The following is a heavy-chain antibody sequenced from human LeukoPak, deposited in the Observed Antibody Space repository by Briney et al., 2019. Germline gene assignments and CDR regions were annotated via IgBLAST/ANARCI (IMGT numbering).Heavy chain of an antibody. CDR3: ARAYSSSWYFNWFDP. CDR1: GGSISSSSYY. Sequence: SETLSLTCTVFGGSISSSSYYWGWIRQPPGKGLEWIGNIYPSGTTYYNPSLKTRVTISVDTSKNQFSLKLSSVTAADTAVYFCARAYSSSWYFNWFDPWGQGTLVTVSS. V-gene: IGHV4-39*07. J-gene: IGHJ5*02. D-gene: IGHD6-13*01. CDR2: IYPSGTT.